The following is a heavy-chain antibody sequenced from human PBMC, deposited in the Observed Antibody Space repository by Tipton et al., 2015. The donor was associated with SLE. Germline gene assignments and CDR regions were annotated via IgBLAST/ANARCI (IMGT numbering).Heavy chain of an antibody. V-gene: IGHV4-59*11. Sequence: TLSLTCTVSGGSISSHYWSWIWQSPGKGLEWIAYFSYSGSTNYNPSLKSRVTISVDTSKNQFSLRLSSVTAADTAVYYCARALQCFGIDYWGQGTLVTVSS. J-gene: IGHJ4*02. CDR2: FSYSGST. CDR1: GGSISSHY. D-gene: IGHD2-2*01. CDR3: ARALQCFGIDY.